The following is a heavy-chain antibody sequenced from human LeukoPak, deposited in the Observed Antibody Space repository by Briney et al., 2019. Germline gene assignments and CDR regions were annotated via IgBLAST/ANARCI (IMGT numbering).Heavy chain of an antibody. CDR1: RASFNGSDYC. CDR3: ADSSGDLGDDVFDS. CDR2: IYYRGNT. Sequence: KPSETLSLTCSVSRASFNGSDYCWGWVRQPPGKGLEWIGTIYYRGNTYYNPSLTSRVTISADTSKMQFSLKLTSATAADTAVYYCADSSGDLGDDVFDSWGRGTLVTVSS. D-gene: IGHD2-15*01. V-gene: IGHV4-39*01. J-gene: IGHJ3*02.